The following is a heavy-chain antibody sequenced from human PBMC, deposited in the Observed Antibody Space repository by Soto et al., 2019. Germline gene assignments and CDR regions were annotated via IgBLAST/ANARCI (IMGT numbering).Heavy chain of an antibody. CDR2: IIPIFGTT. J-gene: IGHJ4*02. Sequence: GASVKVSCKASGGTFSSYAISWVRQAPGQGLEWMGGIIPIFGTTNYAQKFQGRVTITADTSASTAYMELSSLRSEDTAVYYCARDLGGWPDYWGQGTLVTVSS. V-gene: IGHV1-69*06. CDR1: GGTFSSYA. CDR3: ARDLGGWPDY. D-gene: IGHD2-15*01.